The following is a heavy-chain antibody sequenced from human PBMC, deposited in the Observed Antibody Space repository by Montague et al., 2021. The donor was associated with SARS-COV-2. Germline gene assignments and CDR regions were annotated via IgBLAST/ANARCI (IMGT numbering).Heavy chain of an antibody. V-gene: IGHV4-61*02. CDR3: ARSGEGGTSWPFDY. CDR1: GGFIRSGSYN. Sequence: TLSLTCTVSGGFIRSGSYNWSWIRQSAGKGLEWIGRIYTRGGTYYXXXLESRVTISIDTSKNQLSLKLSSVTAADAAMYYCARSGEGGTSWPFDYWGQGTLITVSS. D-gene: IGHD6-13*01. CDR2: IYTRGGT. J-gene: IGHJ4*02.